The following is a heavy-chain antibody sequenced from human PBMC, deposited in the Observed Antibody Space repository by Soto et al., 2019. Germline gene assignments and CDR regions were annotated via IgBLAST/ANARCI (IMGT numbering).Heavy chain of an antibody. CDR3: ARGFSGTGDRYNDAFDS. Sequence: SVKVSCKASGGTFSSYAISWVRQAPGQGLEWMGGIIPIFGTANYAQKFQGRVTITADESTSTAYMELSSLRSEDTAVYYCARGFSGTGDRYNDAFDSWGQGTMVTVSS. CDR2: IIPIFGTA. J-gene: IGHJ3*02. CDR1: GGTFSSYA. D-gene: IGHD1-1*01. V-gene: IGHV1-69*13.